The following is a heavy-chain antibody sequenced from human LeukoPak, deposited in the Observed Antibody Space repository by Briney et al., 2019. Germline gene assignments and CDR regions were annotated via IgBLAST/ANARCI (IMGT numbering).Heavy chain of an antibody. Sequence: GGSLRLSCAASGFTFSSYSINWVRQAPGKGLEWVSYISSTSSAIYYADSVKGRFTISRDNAKNSLYLQMNSLRAEDTAVYYCARVVGSYGDSAYWGQGTLVTVSS. CDR2: ISSTSSAI. CDR3: ARVVGSYGDSAY. CDR1: GFTFSSYS. J-gene: IGHJ4*02. D-gene: IGHD3-16*01. V-gene: IGHV3-48*04.